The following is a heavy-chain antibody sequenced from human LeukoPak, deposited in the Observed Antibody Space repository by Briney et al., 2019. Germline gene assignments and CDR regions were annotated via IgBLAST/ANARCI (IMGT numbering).Heavy chain of an antibody. V-gene: IGHV4-39*07. Sequence: SETLSLTCTVSGDSIISSSYYWGWIRQPPGKGLEWIGSIYYSGSTNYNPSLKSRVTISVDTSKNQFSLKLSSVTAADTAVYYCARGIVVVPAAIFDPWGQGTLVTVSS. CDR2: IYYSGST. CDR3: ARGIVVVPAAIFDP. J-gene: IGHJ5*02. CDR1: GDSIISSSYY. D-gene: IGHD2-2*01.